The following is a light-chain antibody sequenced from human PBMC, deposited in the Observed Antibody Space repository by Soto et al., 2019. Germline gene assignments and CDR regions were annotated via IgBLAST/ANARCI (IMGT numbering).Light chain of an antibody. CDR2: GAS. CDR1: QSVITGY. J-gene: IGKJ1*01. CDR3: QQYGDSPQT. V-gene: IGKV3-20*01. Sequence: EIVSTQSHGTLSLSPGERATLSCSSSQSVITGYLVWYQQKPSQAPRLLIYGASSRATGIPDRFSGSGSGTDFTLTISRLEPEDFAVYYCQQYGDSPQTFGQGTKVDIK.